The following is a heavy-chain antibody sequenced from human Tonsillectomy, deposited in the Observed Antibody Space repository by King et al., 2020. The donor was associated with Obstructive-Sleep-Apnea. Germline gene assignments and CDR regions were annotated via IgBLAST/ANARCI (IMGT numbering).Heavy chain of an antibody. V-gene: IGHV4-39*07. CDR1: GGSIGSSSYY. Sequence: QLQESGPGLVKPSETLSLTCTVSGGSIGSSSYYWGWIRQPPGKGLEWIGSIYYSGSTYYNPSLKSRVTISVDTSKNQFSLNLGSVTAADTAVYYCATGMGSSGWYVYFDYWGQGTLVTVSS. CDR2: IYYSGST. J-gene: IGHJ4*02. CDR3: ATGMGSSGWYVYFDY. D-gene: IGHD6-19*01.